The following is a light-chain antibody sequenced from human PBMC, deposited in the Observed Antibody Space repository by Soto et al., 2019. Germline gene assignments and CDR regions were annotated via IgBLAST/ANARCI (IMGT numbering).Light chain of an antibody. CDR2: GAS. Sequence: EIVLTQSPGTLSLSPGERATLSCRARQSVSSISLAWYQQKPGQAPRLLIYGASSRATGIPDRFSGSGSGTDLTLIISRLEPEDFAVYYCQQYGSSRLTFGGGTKVEFK. CDR1: QSVSSIS. CDR3: QQYGSSRLT. J-gene: IGKJ4*01. V-gene: IGKV3-20*01.